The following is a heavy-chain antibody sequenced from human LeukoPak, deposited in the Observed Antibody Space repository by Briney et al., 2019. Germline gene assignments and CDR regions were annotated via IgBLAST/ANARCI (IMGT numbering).Heavy chain of an antibody. Sequence: SVKVSCKASGGTFSSYAISWVRQAPGQGLEWMGRIIPILGIANYAQKFQGRVTITADKPTSTAYMELSSLRSEDTAVYYCAGIAVAALTGHDYWGQGTLVTVSS. D-gene: IGHD6-19*01. J-gene: IGHJ4*02. V-gene: IGHV1-69*04. CDR3: AGIAVAALTGHDY. CDR1: GGTFSSYA. CDR2: IIPILGIA.